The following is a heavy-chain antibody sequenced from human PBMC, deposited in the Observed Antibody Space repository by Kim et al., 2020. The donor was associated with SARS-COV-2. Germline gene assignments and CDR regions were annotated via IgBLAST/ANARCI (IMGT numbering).Heavy chain of an antibody. V-gene: IGHV3-48*04. Sequence: GGSLRLSCAASGFTFSSYSMNWVRQAPGKGLEWVAYISSSSGTIYYADSVKGRFTISRDNAKNSLYLQMNSLRAEDTAVYYCARDDGRYGSWPLGMEVWGQRTKVTVSS. J-gene: IGHJ6*02. D-gene: IGHD3-10*01. CDR3: ARDDGRYGSWPLGMEV. CDR2: ISSSSGTI. CDR1: GFTFSSYS.